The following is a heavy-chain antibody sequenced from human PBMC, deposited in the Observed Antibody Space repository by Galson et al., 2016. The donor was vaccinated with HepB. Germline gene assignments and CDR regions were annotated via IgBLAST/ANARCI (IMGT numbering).Heavy chain of an antibody. Sequence: SLRLSCAASGFTFGSYATHWVRQAPGKGLEWVAVISYDGSKKYYADSVKGRFTISRDISQNTLYLQMNSLRAEDTAVYYCAVPGMAGTVWLWGLDYWGQGTPVTVSS. CDR2: ISYDGSKK. D-gene: IGHD6-19*01. CDR1: GFTFGSYA. CDR3: AVPGMAGTVWLWGLDY. V-gene: IGHV3-30*04. J-gene: IGHJ4*02.